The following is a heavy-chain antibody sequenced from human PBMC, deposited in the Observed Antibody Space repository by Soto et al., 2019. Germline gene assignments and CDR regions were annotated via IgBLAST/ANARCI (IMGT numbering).Heavy chain of an antibody. CDR1: GFTFSSYS. J-gene: IGHJ6*02. CDR3: ASHYRSGYYEYYYYGMDV. D-gene: IGHD3-3*01. V-gene: IGHV3-21*01. Sequence: GESLRLSYAASGFTFSSYSMNWVRQAPGKGLEWASSISSSSSYIYYADSVKGRFTISRDNAKNSLYLQMNSLRAEDTAVYYCASHYRSGYYEYYYYGMDVWGQGTTVTVSS. CDR2: ISSSSSYI.